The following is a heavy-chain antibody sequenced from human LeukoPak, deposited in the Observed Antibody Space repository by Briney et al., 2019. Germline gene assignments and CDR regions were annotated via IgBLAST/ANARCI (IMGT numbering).Heavy chain of an antibody. D-gene: IGHD5-24*01. Sequence: SETLSLTCTVSGGSISSSSYYWGWIRQPPGKGLEWIGSIYYSGSTYYNPSLKSRVTISVDTSKNQFSLKLSSVTAADTAVYYCARPVGVGYNWDYWGQGTLVTVSS. CDR3: ARPVGVGYNWDY. CDR2: IYYSGST. J-gene: IGHJ4*02. V-gene: IGHV4-39*01. CDR1: GGSISSSSYY.